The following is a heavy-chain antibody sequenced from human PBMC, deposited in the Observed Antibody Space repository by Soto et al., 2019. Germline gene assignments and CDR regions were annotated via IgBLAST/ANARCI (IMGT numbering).Heavy chain of an antibody. V-gene: IGHV3-23*01. D-gene: IGHD3-9*01. CDR1: GFTFSSYA. CDR2: ISGSGGST. J-gene: IGHJ6*02. CDR3: AKEANFDWFHDRLYYYGMDV. Sequence: PEGSLRLSCAASGFTFSSYAMNWVRQAPGKGLEWVSGISGSGGSTFYADSVKGRFTISRDNSKNTLYLQMNSLRAEDTAVYYCAKEANFDWFHDRLYYYGMDVGGQGTTVT.